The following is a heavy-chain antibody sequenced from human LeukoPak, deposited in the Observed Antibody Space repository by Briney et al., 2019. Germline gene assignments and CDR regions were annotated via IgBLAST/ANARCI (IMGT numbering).Heavy chain of an antibody. Sequence: GESLRLSCAASGFNVSSKYMSWVRQAPGKGLEWVSVIYSDGSTYYTDSVKGRFTISRDNSKNTLYLQMNSLRAEDTAVYYCASDLDSYGSYWGQGTLVTVSS. V-gene: IGHV3-53*01. D-gene: IGHD5-18*01. CDR1: GFNVSSKY. J-gene: IGHJ4*02. CDR3: ASDLDSYGSY. CDR2: IYSDGST.